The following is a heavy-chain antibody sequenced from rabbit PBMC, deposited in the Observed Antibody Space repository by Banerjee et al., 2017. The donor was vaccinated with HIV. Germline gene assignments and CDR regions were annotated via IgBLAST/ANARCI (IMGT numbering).Heavy chain of an antibody. CDR1: GFSFSNKYV. Sequence: QEQLEESGGDLVKPEGSLTLTCTASGFSFSNKYVMCWVRQAPGKGLELIACIYSSNGDKWYASWVNGRFTISRSTSLNTVDLKMTSLTVADTATYFCARDYSGNRPYYFNVGGPGTLVTVS. J-gene: IGHJ4*01. CDR3: ARDYSGNRPYYFNV. V-gene: IGHV1S43*01. CDR2: IYSSNGDK. D-gene: IGHD1-1*01.